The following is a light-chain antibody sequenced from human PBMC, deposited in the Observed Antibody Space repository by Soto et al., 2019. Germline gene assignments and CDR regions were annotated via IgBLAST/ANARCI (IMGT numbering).Light chain of an antibody. Sequence: QPVLTQPPSVSGAPGQRVTISCTGSSSNIGTPYDVHWYQQLPGTAPKLLIYGNSNRPSGVPDRFSGSKSGTSASLAITGLQAEDEADYYCQSYDSRLSGYVIFGGGTKLTVL. V-gene: IGLV1-40*01. CDR2: GNS. J-gene: IGLJ2*01. CDR3: QSYDSRLSGYVI. CDR1: SSNIGTPYD.